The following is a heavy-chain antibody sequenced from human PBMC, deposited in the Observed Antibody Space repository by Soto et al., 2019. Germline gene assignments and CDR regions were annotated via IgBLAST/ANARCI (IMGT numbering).Heavy chain of an antibody. D-gene: IGHD4-17*01. Sequence: EVQLVESGGGLVQPGGSLRLSCAASGFTFSSYWMSWVRQAPGKGLEWVANIKQDGSEKYYVDSVKGRFTISRDNAKNSLYLQMNSLRAEDTAVYYCATVTGYYYYYMDVWGKGTTVTVSS. J-gene: IGHJ6*03. CDR3: ATVTGYYYYYMDV. CDR1: GFTFSSYW. V-gene: IGHV3-7*01. CDR2: IKQDGSEK.